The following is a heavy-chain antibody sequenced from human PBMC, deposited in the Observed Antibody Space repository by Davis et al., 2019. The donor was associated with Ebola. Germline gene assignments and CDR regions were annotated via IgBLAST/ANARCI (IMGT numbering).Heavy chain of an antibody. V-gene: IGHV3-23*01. CDR2: IGGSGGTT. CDR3: AKDRGYGSGWSFDS. D-gene: IGHD6-19*01. CDR1: GFTFSTYA. J-gene: IGHJ4*02. Sequence: GGSLRLSCAASGFTFSTYAMSWVRQAPGKGLEWVSGIGGSGGTTYYGDSVRDRFTISRDNSKNTLYLQMNSLRAEDTAVYFCAKDRGYGSGWSFDSWGQGTLVTVSA.